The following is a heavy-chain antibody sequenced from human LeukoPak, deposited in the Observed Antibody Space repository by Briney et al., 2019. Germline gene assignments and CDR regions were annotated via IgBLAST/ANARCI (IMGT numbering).Heavy chain of an antibody. J-gene: IGHJ6*03. CDR2: IYYSGST. Sequence: SETLSLTCTVSGGSISSYYWSWIRQPQGTGLERIGYIYYSGSTNYNTSPQSRVTISVDTSKNQFSLRLNSVTAADTAVYYCASTTVTTLPPTYYYYYYMDVWGKGTTVTVSS. CDR1: GGSISSYY. CDR3: ASTTVTTLPPTYYYYYYMDV. D-gene: IGHD4-17*01. V-gene: IGHV4-59*01.